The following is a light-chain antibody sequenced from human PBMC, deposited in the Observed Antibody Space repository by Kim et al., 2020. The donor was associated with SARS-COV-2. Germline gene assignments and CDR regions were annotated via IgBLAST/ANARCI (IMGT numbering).Light chain of an antibody. CDR2: QDS. CDR1: KLGDKY. CDR3: QAWDSSTGV. J-gene: IGLJ3*02. V-gene: IGLV3-1*01. Sequence: VSPGKTASITCSGDKLGDKYACWYQQKPGQSPVLVIYQDSKRPSGIPERFSGSNSGNTATLTISGTQAMDEADYYCQAWDSSTGVFGGGTQLTVL.